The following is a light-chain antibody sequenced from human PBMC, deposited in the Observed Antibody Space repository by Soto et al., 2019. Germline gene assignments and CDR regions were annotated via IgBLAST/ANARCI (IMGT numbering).Light chain of an antibody. CDR3: QVWHSRSDHHV. Sequence: SYELTQPPSVSVAPGETARITCGGNNIGSKGVHWYQQKPGQAPVLVIYYDSDRPSGIPERFSGSNSGNTATLTISRVEAGEDADYYCQVWHSRSDHHVFGTGTKVTVL. CDR2: YDS. V-gene: IGLV3-21*04. CDR1: NIGSKG. J-gene: IGLJ1*01.